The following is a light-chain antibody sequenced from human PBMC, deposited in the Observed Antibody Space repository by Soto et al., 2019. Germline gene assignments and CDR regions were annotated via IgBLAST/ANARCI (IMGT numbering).Light chain of an antibody. V-gene: IGKV1-39*01. J-gene: IGKJ1*01. Sequence: DIQMTQSPSSLSASVGDRVTITCRASQTISSYVSWYQQKPGKAPHLLIYAASRSLGGVPSRFSGCGSETDFTLTITSLQPEDFATYYCQQSYSTPWTFGQGTTVEIK. CDR3: QQSYSTPWT. CDR1: QTISSY. CDR2: AAS.